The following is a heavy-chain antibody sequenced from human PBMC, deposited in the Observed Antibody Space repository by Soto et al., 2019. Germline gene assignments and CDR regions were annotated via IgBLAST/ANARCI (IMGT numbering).Heavy chain of an antibody. CDR2: IYYSGST. Sequence: QVQLQESGPGLVKPSQTLSLTCTVSGGSISSGDYYWSWIRQHPGKGLEWIGYIYYSGSTYYNPSRKGRVTISVDTSKNQSSLQLSSVTAADTAVYYCARWWSGSRQGFDPWGQGTLVTVSS. D-gene: IGHD3-3*01. CDR3: ARWWSGSRQGFDP. V-gene: IGHV4-31*03. J-gene: IGHJ5*02. CDR1: GGSISSGDYY.